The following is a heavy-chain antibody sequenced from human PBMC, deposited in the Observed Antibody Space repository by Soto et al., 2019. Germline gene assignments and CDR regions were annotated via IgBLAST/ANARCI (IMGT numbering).Heavy chain of an antibody. D-gene: IGHD1-26*01. CDR1: GGSISSYY. Sequence: QVQLQESGPGLVKPSETLSLTCTVSGGSISSYYWSWILLPPGKGLEYIGYIYYSDSTHYNPSLASRVSLSVDTDKNQFSPKLRSVTAAEPSVYYCTRGVWEREGYGMDVWGHGTPVTVSS. CDR3: TRGVWEREGYGMDV. CDR2: IYYSDST. J-gene: IGHJ6*02. V-gene: IGHV4-59*08.